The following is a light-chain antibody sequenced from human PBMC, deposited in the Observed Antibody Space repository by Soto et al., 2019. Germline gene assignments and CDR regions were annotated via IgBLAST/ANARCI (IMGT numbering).Light chain of an antibody. CDR1: QYISTW. Sequence: DIQMTQSPSTLSASVGDRVTITCRASQYISTWLAWYQQKPGKAPKLLIYKASTLESGVPSRFSGSGSGTQFTLTISSLQPDDFATYYCQQYNSYPYTFGQGTKLEIK. V-gene: IGKV1-5*03. CDR3: QQYNSYPYT. J-gene: IGKJ2*01. CDR2: KAS.